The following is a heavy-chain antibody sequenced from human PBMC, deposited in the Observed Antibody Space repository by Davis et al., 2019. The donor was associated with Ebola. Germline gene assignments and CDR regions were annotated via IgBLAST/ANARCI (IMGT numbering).Heavy chain of an antibody. V-gene: IGHV3-48*04. CDR3: ARGDKTDIVVVVAATGVYGMDV. CDR2: ISSSSSTI. J-gene: IGHJ6*02. D-gene: IGHD2-15*01. Sequence: GGSLRLSCAASEFTFSGYAMSWVRQDPGKGLEWVSYISSSSSTIYYADSVKGRFTISRDNAKNSLYLQMNNLRAEDTAVYYCARGDKTDIVVVVAATGVYGMDVWGQGTTVTVSS. CDR1: EFTFSGYA.